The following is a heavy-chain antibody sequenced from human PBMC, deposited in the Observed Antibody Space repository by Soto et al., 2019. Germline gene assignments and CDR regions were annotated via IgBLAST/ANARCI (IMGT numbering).Heavy chain of an antibody. CDR1: GFIFSSYG. CDR2: ISYDGINN. V-gene: IGHV3-30*03. Sequence: QVQLVESGGGVVQPGRSLRLSCAGSGFIFSSYGMDWVRQAPAKGLEWVAVISYDGINNNHAASVKGRFTISRDNSKNTLHLQMTSLRAEDTAVYYCARDQSGYDHYAMDVWGQGTAVTVSS. CDR3: ARDQSGYDHYAMDV. D-gene: IGHD3-3*01. J-gene: IGHJ6*02.